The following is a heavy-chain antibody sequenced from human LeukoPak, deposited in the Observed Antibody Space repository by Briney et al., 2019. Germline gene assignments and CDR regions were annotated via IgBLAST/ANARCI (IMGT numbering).Heavy chain of an antibody. CDR3: ARSAAGTKVGYYYYGMDV. Sequence: GGSLRLSCAASVFTFHDYCMSWVRHAPWKGREWVFGINWNGGSTGYADCVKGRFTISRDNAKNSLYLQMNSLRAEDTALYYCARSAAGTKVGYYYYGMDVWGQGTTVTVSS. CDR2: INWNGGST. J-gene: IGHJ6*02. V-gene: IGHV3-20*04. D-gene: IGHD6-13*01. CDR1: VFTFHDYC.